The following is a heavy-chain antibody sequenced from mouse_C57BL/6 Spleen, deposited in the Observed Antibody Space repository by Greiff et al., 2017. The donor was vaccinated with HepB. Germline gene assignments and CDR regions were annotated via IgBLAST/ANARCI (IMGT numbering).Heavy chain of an antibody. D-gene: IGHD3-3*01. CDR3: ARGDVSY. Sequence: LQESGPELVKPGASVKISCKASGYAFSSSWMNWVKQRPGKGLEWIGRIYPGDGDTNYNGKFKGKATLTADKSSSTAYMQLSSLTSEDSAVYFCARGDVSYWGQGTLVTVSA. J-gene: IGHJ3*01. V-gene: IGHV1-82*01. CDR2: IYPGDGDT. CDR1: GYAFSSSW.